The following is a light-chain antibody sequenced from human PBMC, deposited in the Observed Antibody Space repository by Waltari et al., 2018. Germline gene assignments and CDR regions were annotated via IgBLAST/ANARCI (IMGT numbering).Light chain of an antibody. CDR1: SSNIGNNY. Sequence: QSVLTQPPSVSAAPGQRVTISCSGGSSNIGNNYVSWYRQFPGTAPKLLIYEHPWRPSGIPGRFSGSKSGTSATLDITGLQAGDEADYYCGTWDSSLSGAVFGGGTHLTVL. V-gene: IGLV1-51*02. CDR2: EHP. J-gene: IGLJ7*01. CDR3: GTWDSSLSGAV.